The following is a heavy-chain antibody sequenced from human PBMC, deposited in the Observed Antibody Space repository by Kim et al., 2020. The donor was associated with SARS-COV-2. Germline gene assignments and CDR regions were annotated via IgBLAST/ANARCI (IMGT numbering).Heavy chain of an antibody. CDR1: GGSISSYY. D-gene: IGHD3-10*01. J-gene: IGHJ3*02. V-gene: IGHV4-59*13. CDR2: IYYSGST. Sequence: SETLSLTCTVSGGSISSYYWRWIRQPPGKGLEWLGYIYYSGSTNYNPSLKSRVTISVDTSKNQFSLKLSSVTAADTAVYYCASGSLLWDAFDIWGQGTMVTVSS. CDR3: ASGSLLWDAFDI.